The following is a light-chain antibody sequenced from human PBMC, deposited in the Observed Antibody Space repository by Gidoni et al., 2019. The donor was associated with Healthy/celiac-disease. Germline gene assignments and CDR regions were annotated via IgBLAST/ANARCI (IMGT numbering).Light chain of an antibody. CDR2: DAS. V-gene: IGKV1-33*01. Sequence: IQMTQSPSSRSASVGARVTITCQASQDISNYLNWYQQKPGKAPKLLIYDASNLETGVPSRFSGSGSGTDFTFSSSSLQPEDIETYYCQQNDNLPITFGQGTRLEIK. CDR1: QDISNY. J-gene: IGKJ5*01. CDR3: QQNDNLPIT.